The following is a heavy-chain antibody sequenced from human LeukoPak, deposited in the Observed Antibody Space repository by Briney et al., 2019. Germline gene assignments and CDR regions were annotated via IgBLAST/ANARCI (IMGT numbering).Heavy chain of an antibody. D-gene: IGHD6-19*01. CDR3: ERERGRAGDY. Sequence: GGSLRLSCAASGLTISNNFMGWVRQAPGKGLEWVSSISSSSSYIYYADSVKGRFTISRDNAKNSLYLQMNSRRAEDTAVYYCERERGRAGDYWGQGTLVTVSS. V-gene: IGHV3-21*01. CDR2: ISSSSSYI. CDR1: GLTISNNF. J-gene: IGHJ4*02.